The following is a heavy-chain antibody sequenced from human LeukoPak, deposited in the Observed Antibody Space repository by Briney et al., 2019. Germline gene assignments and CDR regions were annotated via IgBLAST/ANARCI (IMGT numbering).Heavy chain of an antibody. V-gene: IGHV3-66*01. CDR3: ARCSGYGMDV. J-gene: IGHJ6*02. CDR1: GFTVSGNY. Sequence: PGGSLRLSCAASGFTVSGNYMNWVRQAPGKGLEWVSVIYRSGTTYYADSVKGRFTISRDNSKNTLHLQMNSLRAEDTAVYYCARCSGYGMDVWGQGTTVTVSS. D-gene: IGHD3-10*02. CDR2: IYRSGTT.